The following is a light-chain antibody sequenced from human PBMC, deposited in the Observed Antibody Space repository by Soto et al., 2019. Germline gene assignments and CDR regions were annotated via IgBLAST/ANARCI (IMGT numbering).Light chain of an antibody. V-gene: IGKV3-20*01. CDR3: QHYDTSSWT. Sequence: EIVLTQSPGTLSLSPGERATLFCRASQSISSSYLAWYKQKPGQVPRLLIYSASIRATGLSDRFSGSGSGTDFTLTISRLEPDDSAVYYCQHYDTSSWTFGQGTKVEIK. J-gene: IGKJ1*01. CDR1: QSISSSY. CDR2: SAS.